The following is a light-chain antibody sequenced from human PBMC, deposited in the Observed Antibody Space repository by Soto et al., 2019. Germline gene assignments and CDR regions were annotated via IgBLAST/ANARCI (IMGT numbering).Light chain of an antibody. CDR3: QQSNTYPYT. V-gene: IGKV1-5*01. CDR1: QSISSW. CDR2: DAS. Sequence: DIQMTQSPSTLSASVGDRVTITCRASQSISSWLAWFQQKPGKAPKLLIYDASSLDSGVPSRFGGSGSGTEFTLTISGLQPDDFATYYCQQSNTYPYTFGQGTKVEIK. J-gene: IGKJ2*01.